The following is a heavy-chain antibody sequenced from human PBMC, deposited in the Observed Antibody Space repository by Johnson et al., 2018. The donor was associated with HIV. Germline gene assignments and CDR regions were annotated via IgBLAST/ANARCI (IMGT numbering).Heavy chain of an antibody. CDR3: ARDPDYYDSSGSEAFDI. CDR1: GFTFSSYA. D-gene: IGHD3-22*01. CDR2: ISYDGSNK. J-gene: IGHJ3*02. Sequence: QVQVVESGGGVVQPGRSLRLSCAASGFTFSSYAMHWVRQAPGKGLEWVAVISYDGSNKYYADSVKGRFTISRDNSKNTLYLQMNSLRAEDTAVYYCARDPDYYDSSGSEAFDIWGQGTMVTVSS. V-gene: IGHV3-30*04.